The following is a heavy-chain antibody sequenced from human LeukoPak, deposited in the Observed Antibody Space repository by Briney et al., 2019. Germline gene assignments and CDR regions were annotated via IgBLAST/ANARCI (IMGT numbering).Heavy chain of an antibody. D-gene: IGHD2-2*01. V-gene: IGHV3-21*01. CDR2: ISSDSSHI. CDR1: GFTFSRHS. CDR3: ARENGCISCSYNLDY. Sequence: GGSLRLSGAAFGFTFSRHSISWVRQAPGKRLEWVSSISSDSSHIYYADSMKGRLTVSRDNAKNSLFLQMNSLRAEDTAVYYCARENGCISCSYNLDYWGQGTLVTVSS. J-gene: IGHJ4*02.